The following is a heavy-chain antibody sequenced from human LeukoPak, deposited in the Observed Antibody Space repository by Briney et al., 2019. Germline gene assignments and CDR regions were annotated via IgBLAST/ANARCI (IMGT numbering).Heavy chain of an antibody. CDR1: GFTFSSYE. V-gene: IGHV3-48*03. Sequence: GGSLRLSCAASGFTFSSYEMNGVRQAPGKGLEWISYISASGTLTHYAHSVEGRFTISRDNAKNSLYSQMNSLRAYDTAVYYCARDGTPIHSSGWVYMDVWGKGTTVTISS. D-gene: IGHD6-25*01. J-gene: IGHJ6*04. CDR2: ISASGTLT. CDR3: ARDGTPIHSSGWVYMDV.